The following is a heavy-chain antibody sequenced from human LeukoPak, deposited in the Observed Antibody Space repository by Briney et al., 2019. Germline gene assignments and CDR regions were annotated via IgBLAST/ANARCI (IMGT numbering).Heavy chain of an antibody. CDR2: INHSGST. D-gene: IGHD3-22*01. Sequence: PSETLSLTCTVSGYSISSGYYWGWIRQPPGKGLEWIGEINHSGSTNYNPSLKSRVTMSVDTSKNQFSLKLSSVTAADTAVYYCARERYDSSGYYYLEYWGQGTLVTVSS. J-gene: IGHJ4*02. CDR1: GYSISSGYY. V-gene: IGHV4-38-2*02. CDR3: ARERYDSSGYYYLEY.